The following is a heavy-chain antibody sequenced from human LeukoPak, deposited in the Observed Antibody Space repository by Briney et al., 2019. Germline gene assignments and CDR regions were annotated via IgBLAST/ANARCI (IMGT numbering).Heavy chain of an antibody. CDR3: ARAGQQLANSNWFDP. Sequence: ASVRVPCKASGYTFTGYYMHWVRQAPGQGLEWMGWINPNSGGTNYAQKFQGRVTMTRDTSISTAYMELSRLRSDDTAVYYCARAGQQLANSNWFDPWGQGTLVTVSS. D-gene: IGHD6-13*01. V-gene: IGHV1-2*02. CDR2: INPNSGGT. J-gene: IGHJ5*02. CDR1: GYTFTGYY.